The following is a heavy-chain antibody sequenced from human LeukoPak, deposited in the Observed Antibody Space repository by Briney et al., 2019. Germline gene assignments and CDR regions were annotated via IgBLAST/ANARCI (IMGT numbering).Heavy chain of an antibody. Sequence: GGSLRLSCAASGFTFSDYYMSWIRQAPGKGLEWVANIKQDGSEKYYVDSVKGRFTISRDNAKNSLYLQMNSLRAEDTAVYYCARVATSGYYSDYWGQGTLVTVSS. CDR2: IKQDGSEK. J-gene: IGHJ4*02. CDR3: ARVATSGYYSDY. CDR1: GFTFSDYY. V-gene: IGHV3-7*01. D-gene: IGHD3-22*01.